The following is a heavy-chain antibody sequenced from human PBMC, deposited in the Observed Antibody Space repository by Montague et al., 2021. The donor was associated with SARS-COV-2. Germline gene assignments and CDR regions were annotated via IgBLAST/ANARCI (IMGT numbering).Heavy chain of an antibody. CDR1: GFTFSNYD. CDR3: TRDYRSIVGDGLDI. V-gene: IGHV3-48*03. CDR2: ISTSAYTT. Sequence: SLRLPCAASGFTFSNYDMNWVRQAPGKGPEWISYISTSAYTTSYADSVKGRFTISRDNGKNSLYLQMNSLRVEDTAVYYCTRDYRSIVGDGLDIWGQGTKVTVSS. J-gene: IGHJ3*02. D-gene: IGHD3-16*02.